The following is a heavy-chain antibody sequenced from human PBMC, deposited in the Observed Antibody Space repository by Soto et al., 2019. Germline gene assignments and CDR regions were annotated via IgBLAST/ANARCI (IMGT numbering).Heavy chain of an antibody. D-gene: IGHD2-15*01. V-gene: IGHV3-30-3*01. CDR3: AKVPSSSGRGHFDY. CDR1: GFTFSSYA. CDR2: ISYDGSNK. Sequence: QVQLVESGGGVVQPGRSLRLSCAASGFTFSSYAMHWVRQAPGKGLEWVAVISYDGSNKYYADSVKGRFTISRDNSKKTLDLEMNSLRAEDKAVYYCAKVPSSSGRGHFDYWGQGTLVTVSS. J-gene: IGHJ4*02.